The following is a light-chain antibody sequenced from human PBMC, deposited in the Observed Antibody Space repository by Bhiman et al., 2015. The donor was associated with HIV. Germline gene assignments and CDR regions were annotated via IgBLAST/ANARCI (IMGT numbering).Light chain of an antibody. V-gene: IGLV1-51*02. Sequence: QSVLTQPPSVSAAPGQKVTISCSGGSSNIGNYYVSWYLQLPGTAPKLLIYSNNQRPSGVSNRFSGSKSGNTASLTISGLQAEDEADYYCSSYTSISTGVVFGGGTKLTVL. CDR1: SSNIGNYY. CDR2: SNN. J-gene: IGLJ2*01. CDR3: SSYTSISTGVV.